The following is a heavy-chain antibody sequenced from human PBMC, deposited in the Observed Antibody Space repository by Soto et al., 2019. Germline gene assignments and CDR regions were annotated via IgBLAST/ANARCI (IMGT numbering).Heavy chain of an antibody. CDR1: GGSVSSGSYY. CDR2: VYYTGST. D-gene: IGHD2-8*02. Sequence: SETLSLTCTVSGGSVSSGSYYWNWIRQPPGKGLEWIGYVYYTGSTNYNPSLKSRVTMSVDTSKNQFSLKLTSVTAADTAVYYCARDKITGLFDYWGQGTLVTVSS. CDR3: ARDKITGLFDY. J-gene: IGHJ4*02. V-gene: IGHV4-61*01.